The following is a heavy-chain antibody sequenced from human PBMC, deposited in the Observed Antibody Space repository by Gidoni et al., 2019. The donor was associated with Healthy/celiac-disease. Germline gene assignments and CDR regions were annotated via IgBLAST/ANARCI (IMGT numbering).Heavy chain of an antibody. CDR1: GFTFSSYS. CDR2: ISSSSSTI. Sequence: EVQLVESGGGLVQPGGSLRLSCAASGFTFSSYSMNWLRQAPGKGLEWVSYISSSSSTIYYADSVKGRFTISRDNAKNSLYLQMNSLRDEDTAVYYCARDPKIGNIVVVPAANDYGMDVWGQGTTVTVSS. CDR3: ARDPKIGNIVVVPAANDYGMDV. V-gene: IGHV3-48*02. D-gene: IGHD2-2*01. J-gene: IGHJ6*02.